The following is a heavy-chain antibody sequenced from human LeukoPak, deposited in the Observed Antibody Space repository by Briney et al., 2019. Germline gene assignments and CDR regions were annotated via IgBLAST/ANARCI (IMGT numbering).Heavy chain of an antibody. J-gene: IGHJ6*02. D-gene: IGHD6-19*01. CDR3: ARDQVLRRQWLVRGYYYYGMDV. V-gene: IGHV3-7*01. CDR1: GFTFSDCW. CDR2: IKQDGSEK. Sequence: GGSLRLSCAASGFTFSDCWMLWVRQAPGKGPEWVANIKQDGSEKYYVDSVKGRFTISRDNAKNSLYLQMNSLRAEDTAVYYCARDQVLRRQWLVRGYYYYGMDVWGQGTTVTVSS.